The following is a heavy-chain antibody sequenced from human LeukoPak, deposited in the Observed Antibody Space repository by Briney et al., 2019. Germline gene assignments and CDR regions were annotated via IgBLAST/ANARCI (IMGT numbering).Heavy chain of an antibody. V-gene: IGHV4-34*01. CDR2: INHSGST. D-gene: IGHD3-10*01. J-gene: IGHJ4*02. CDR3: AGFGELDGPLDY. CDR1: SGSISPYY. Sequence: PSETLSLTCTVSSGSISPYYWTWIRQPPGKGLEWIGEINHSGSTNYNPSLKSRVTISVDTSKNQFSLKLSSVTAADTAVYYCAGFGELDGPLDYWGQGTLVTVSS.